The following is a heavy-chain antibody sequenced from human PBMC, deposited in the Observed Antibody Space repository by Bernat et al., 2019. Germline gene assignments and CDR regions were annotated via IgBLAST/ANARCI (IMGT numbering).Heavy chain of an antibody. Sequence: EVQLVESGGGLVKPGGSLRLSCAASGFTFSSYSMNWVRQAPGKGLEWVSSISSSGGYIYYTDSVKGRFTISRDNAKNSLYLQMNSLRAEDTAVYYCAKPSSSWGNYYYYGMDVWGQGTTVTVSS. CDR2: ISSSGGYI. D-gene: IGHD6-13*01. V-gene: IGHV3-21*02. J-gene: IGHJ6*02. CDR3: AKPSSSWGNYYYYGMDV. CDR1: GFTFSSYS.